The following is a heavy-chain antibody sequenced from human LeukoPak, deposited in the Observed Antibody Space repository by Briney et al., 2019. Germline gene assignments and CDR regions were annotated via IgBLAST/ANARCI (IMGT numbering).Heavy chain of an antibody. CDR3: ARAGLSNFRYYYHMDV. J-gene: IGHJ6*03. CDR2: INPSGGST. CDR1: GYTFTSHY. V-gene: IGHV1-46*01. D-gene: IGHD4-11*01. Sequence: ASVKVSCKASGYTFTSHYIYWVRQAPGQGLEWMGVINPSGGSTNYAQKFQGRVSTTRDTSTSTVYMELSSLRSEDTAVYYCARAGLSNFRYYYHMDVWGKGTTVTVSS.